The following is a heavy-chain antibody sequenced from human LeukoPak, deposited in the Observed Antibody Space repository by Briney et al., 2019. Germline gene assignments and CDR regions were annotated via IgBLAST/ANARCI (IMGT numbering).Heavy chain of an antibody. D-gene: IGHD3-3*01. CDR1: GYTFTSYG. CDR3: ARTAVVLRFLKWFPAFVDY. J-gene: IGHJ4*02. Sequence: GASVKVSCKASGYTFTSYGISWVRQAPGQGLEWMGWISAYNGNTNYAQKLQGRVTMTTDTSTSTAYMELRSLRSDDTAVYYCARTAVVLRFLKWFPAFVDYWGQGTLVTVSS. V-gene: IGHV1-18*01. CDR2: ISAYNGNT.